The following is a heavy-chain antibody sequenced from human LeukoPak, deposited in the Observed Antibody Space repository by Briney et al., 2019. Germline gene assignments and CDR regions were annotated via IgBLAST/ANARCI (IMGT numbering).Heavy chain of an antibody. J-gene: IGHJ4*02. CDR2: ISSDGSNK. CDR3: AKYRDTAMVVPTAGDY. CDR1: ELPFCTYG. Sequence: GGSLRLSCAASELPFCTYGMHWIRQAPGKGLEWVAVISSDGSNKHYADSVKGRFTISRDNSKNTLYLQVNSLRPEDTAMYSCAKYRDTAMVVPTAGDYWGQGTLVTVSS. D-gene: IGHD5-18*01. V-gene: IGHV3-30*18.